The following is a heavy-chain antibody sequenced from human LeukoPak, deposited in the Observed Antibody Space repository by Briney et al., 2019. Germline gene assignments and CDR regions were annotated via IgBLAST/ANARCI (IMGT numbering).Heavy chain of an antibody. CDR3: ARGETLGITMIVVVRSDAFDI. D-gene: IGHD3-22*01. Sequence: PSETLSLTCTVSGGSISSGSYYWSWIRQPAGKGLEWIGRIYTSGSTNYNPSLKSRVTISVDTSKNQFSLKLSSVTAADTAVYYCARGETLGITMIVVVRSDAFDIWGQGTMVTVSS. CDR2: IYTSGST. CDR1: GGSISSGSYY. J-gene: IGHJ3*02. V-gene: IGHV4-61*02.